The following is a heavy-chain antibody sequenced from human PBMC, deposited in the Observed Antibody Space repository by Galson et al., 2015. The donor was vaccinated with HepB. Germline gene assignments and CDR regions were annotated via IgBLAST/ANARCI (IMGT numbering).Heavy chain of an antibody. CDR3: ARRSDASGPPDCYYYGMDV. CDR1: GYSFTSHW. V-gene: IGHV5-51*03. J-gene: IGHJ6*02. Sequence: QSGAEVKKPGESLKISCKASGYSFTSHWIAWVRQTPGKGLEWMGTIYPADSDTRYSPSFQGQVTISIGKSTTTAYLQWSSLKASDTAIYFCARRSDASGPPDCYYYGMDVWGQGTTVTVSS. D-gene: IGHD3-10*01. CDR2: IYPADSDT.